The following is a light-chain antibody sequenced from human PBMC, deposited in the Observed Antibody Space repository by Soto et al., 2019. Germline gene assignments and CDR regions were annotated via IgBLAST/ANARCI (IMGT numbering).Light chain of an antibody. CDR3: QQLNSYRT. V-gene: IGKV1-9*01. CDR2: AAS. CDR1: QVISSY. Sequence: IPLTQYPSFLSASVGDRVTITCRASQVISSYLAWYQQKPGKAPKLLIYAASHLQNGVPSRFSGSGSGTEFTLTISSLQPEDFATYYCQQLNSYRTFGQGTRLEIK. J-gene: IGKJ5*01.